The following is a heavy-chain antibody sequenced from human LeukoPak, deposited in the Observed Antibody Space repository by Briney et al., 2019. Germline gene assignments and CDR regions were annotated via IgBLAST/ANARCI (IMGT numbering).Heavy chain of an antibody. CDR2: IRSKAFGGTP. D-gene: IGHD4-17*01. CDR3: TRNTMTVHFDY. Sequence: GGSLRLSCSASGFTFDDYAVSWFRQAPGKGLEWVGFIRSKAFGGTPEYAASVRGRFTISRDDSKSIAYLQMNSLKTEDTAVYYCTRNTMTVHFDYWSQGTLVTVSS. CDR1: GFTFDDYA. J-gene: IGHJ4*02. V-gene: IGHV3-49*03.